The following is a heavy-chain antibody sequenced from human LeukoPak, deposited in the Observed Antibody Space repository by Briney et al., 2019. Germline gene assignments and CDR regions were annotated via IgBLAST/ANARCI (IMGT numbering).Heavy chain of an antibody. Sequence: PGGSLRLSCAASGFIVSSDYISWVPQTPGKGLEWGSVIYSGGSTFYADSVKGRFTISRDNSKNTVYLQMNSLRAEDTAVYYCASGGKYCTGGACYGDWGQGTLVTVSS. CDR3: ASGGKYCTGGACYGD. V-gene: IGHV3-53*01. D-gene: IGHD2-8*02. CDR2: IYSGGST. CDR1: GFIVSSDY. J-gene: IGHJ4*02.